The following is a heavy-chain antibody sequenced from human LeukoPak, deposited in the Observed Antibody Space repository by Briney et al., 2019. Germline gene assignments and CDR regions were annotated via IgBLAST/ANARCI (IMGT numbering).Heavy chain of an antibody. CDR3: AKESGYGDYWYFDY. CDR2: ISDSGDRT. J-gene: IGHJ4*02. CDR1: GFTFNKYD. V-gene: IGHV3-23*01. D-gene: IGHD6-25*01. Sequence: GSLRLSCAASGFTFNKYDMSWVRQLPGKGLECVSGISDSGDRTYYADSVKGRFTISRDNSKNTLYLQVNSLRAEDTAAYYCAKESGYGDYWYFDYWGQGTLVTVSS.